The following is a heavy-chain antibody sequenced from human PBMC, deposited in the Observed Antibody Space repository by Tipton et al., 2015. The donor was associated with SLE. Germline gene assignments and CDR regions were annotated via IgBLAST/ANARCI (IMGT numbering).Heavy chain of an antibody. CDR1: GGSISSSSYY. V-gene: IGHV4-39*01. CDR2: INHSGST. J-gene: IGHJ6*02. D-gene: IGHD1-14*01. CDR3: ARQGSEEAPGDYYGMDV. Sequence: TLSLTCTVSGGSISSSSYYWGWIRQPPGKGLEWIGEINHSGSTNYNPSLKSRVTISVDTSKNQFSLKLSSVTAADTAVYYCARQGSEEAPGDYYGMDVWGQGTTVTVSS.